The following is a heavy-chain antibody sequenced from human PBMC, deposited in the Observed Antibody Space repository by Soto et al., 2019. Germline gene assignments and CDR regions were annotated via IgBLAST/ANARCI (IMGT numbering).Heavy chain of an antibody. CDR3: ARGHIPVYGPVPDYFGS. CDR2: VTHSGST. CDR1: GGSLRGSY. D-gene: IGHD2-21*01. Sequence: QVHLQQWGAGLLKPAETLSLTCGVYGGSLRGSYWSWIRQPTGKALVWLGKVTHSGSTTFNPSLKRRVSVSVDTSDNQFSLKLTSVTAADTAVYYCARGHIPVYGPVPDYFGSWGKGTLVTVSS. J-gene: IGHJ4*02. V-gene: IGHV4-34*02.